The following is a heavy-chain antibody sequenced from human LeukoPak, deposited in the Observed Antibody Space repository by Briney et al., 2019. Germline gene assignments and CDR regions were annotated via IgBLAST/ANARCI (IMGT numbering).Heavy chain of an antibody. Sequence: GESLKISCKGSGYSFTSYWIGWVRQMPGKGLEWMGIIYPGDSDTRYSPSFQGQVTISADKSISTAYLQWSSLKDSDTAMYYCARSGCSGGSCYKDYYYYYMDVWGKGTTVTVSS. D-gene: IGHD2-15*01. CDR2: IYPGDSDT. CDR3: ARSGCSGGSCYKDYYYYYMDV. V-gene: IGHV5-51*01. CDR1: GYSFTSYW. J-gene: IGHJ6*03.